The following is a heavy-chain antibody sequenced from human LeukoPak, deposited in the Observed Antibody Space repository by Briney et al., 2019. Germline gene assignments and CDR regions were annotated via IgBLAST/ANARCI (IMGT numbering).Heavy chain of an antibody. CDR2: ITPDSGDT. CDR3: ARDLSSTPHWELDY. Sequence: ASVKVSCKGFGDTFTAYYLNGVRQDLGQGLEWIGRITPDSGDTNYAQQFQGRVTMTRDTSITTVYMELSSLTSDDTAVYYCARDLSSTPHWELDYWGQGTLVTVSS. J-gene: IGHJ4*02. CDR1: GDTFTAYY. D-gene: IGHD1-26*01. V-gene: IGHV1-2*06.